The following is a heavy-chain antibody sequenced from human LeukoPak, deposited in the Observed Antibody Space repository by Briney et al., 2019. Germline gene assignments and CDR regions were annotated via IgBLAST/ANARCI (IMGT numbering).Heavy chain of an antibody. CDR3: AKGRGYSGYDFFDY. V-gene: IGHV3-23*01. D-gene: IGHD5-12*01. Sequence: GGSLRLSCEASGFSFSSYSMNWVRQAPGKGLEWVSAISASGGSTFYADSVKGRFTISRDNSQNTLYLQMNSLRAEDTALYYCAKGRGYSGYDFFDYWGQGTLVTVSS. CDR1: GFSFSSYS. CDR2: ISASGGST. J-gene: IGHJ4*02.